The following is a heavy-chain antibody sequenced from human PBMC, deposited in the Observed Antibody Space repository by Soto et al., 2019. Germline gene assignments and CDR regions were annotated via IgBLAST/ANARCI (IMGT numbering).Heavy chain of an antibody. V-gene: IGHV3-23*01. Sequence: EVQLLESGGGLVQPGGSLRLSCAASGFTFSSYAMSWVRQAPGTGLEWVSAISGSGGSTYYADSVKGRFTTSRDNSKNTLYLPVNSLRAEDTAVYYCAKEGEWELHYYCDYGGQGTLVTVSS. J-gene: IGHJ4*02. D-gene: IGHD1-26*01. CDR1: GFTFSSYA. CDR2: ISGSGGST. CDR3: AKEGEWELHYYCDY.